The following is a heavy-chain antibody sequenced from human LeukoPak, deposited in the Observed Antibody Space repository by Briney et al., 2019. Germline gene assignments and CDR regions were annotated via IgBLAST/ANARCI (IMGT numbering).Heavy chain of an antibody. D-gene: IGHD2-2*01. CDR3: AHWPAVRNFPRSGTNWFDP. Sequence: GGSLRLSCAASGFTFSSFAMSWVRQAPGKGLEWISVISGSGGTTYYADSVRGRFSISRDNSKNTLYLQMNSLRAEDTAAYYCAHWPAVRNFPRSGTNWFDPWGQGTLVTVSS. J-gene: IGHJ5*02. V-gene: IGHV3-23*01. CDR2: ISGSGGTT. CDR1: GFTFSSFA.